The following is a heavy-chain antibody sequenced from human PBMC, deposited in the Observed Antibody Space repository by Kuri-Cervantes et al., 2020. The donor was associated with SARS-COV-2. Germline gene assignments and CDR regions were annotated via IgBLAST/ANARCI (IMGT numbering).Heavy chain of an antibody. D-gene: IGHD3-10*01. CDR2: IIPILGIA. J-gene: IGHJ6*02. CDR3: AITMVRGVIITGYYYGMDV. V-gene: IGHV1-69*10. Sequence: SVKVSCKASGYTFTSYGISWVRQAPGQGLEWMGGIIPILGIANYAQKFQGGVTITADKSTSTAYMELSSLRSEDTAVYYCAITMVRGVIITGYYYGMDVWGQGTTVTVSS. CDR1: GYTFTSYG.